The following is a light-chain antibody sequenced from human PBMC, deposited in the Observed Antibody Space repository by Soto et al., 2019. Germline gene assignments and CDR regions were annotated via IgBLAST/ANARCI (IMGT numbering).Light chain of an antibody. CDR2: GAS. Sequence: EKVMTQSPATLSMSPGERATLSCRASQSVSNFLAWYHQKPGQTPRLLIYGASTRATGIPARFSGSGSGTEFTLTISSLQSEDFAVYYCQQYSNWPSWTFGQGTKVEVK. CDR3: QQYSNWPSWT. V-gene: IGKV3-15*01. J-gene: IGKJ1*01. CDR1: QSVSNF.